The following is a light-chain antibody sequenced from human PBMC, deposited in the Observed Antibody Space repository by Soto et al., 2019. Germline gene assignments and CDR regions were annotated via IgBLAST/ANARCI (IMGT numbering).Light chain of an antibody. V-gene: IGKV3-20*01. CDR1: QSVSGTY. J-gene: IGKJ2*01. CDR3: QQFVMSPPGYT. CDR2: GAS. Sequence: EIVLTQSPGTLSLSPGERATLSCRASQSVSGTYLAWYQHRSGQAPRLLIYGASNRATGIPDRFSGYGSGTDFTRTVSRREPEDSAVYYCQQFVMSPPGYTFGQGTKLEI.